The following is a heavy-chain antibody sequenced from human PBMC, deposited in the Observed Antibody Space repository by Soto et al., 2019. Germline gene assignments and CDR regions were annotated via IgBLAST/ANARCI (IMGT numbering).Heavy chain of an antibody. CDR2: IYYSGST. V-gene: IGHV4-31*01. Sequence: QVQLQESGPGLVKPSQTLSLTCTVSGGSISSGGYYWSWIRQHPGKGLEYIGYIYYSGSTYYNPSLKSPVAISVDTSKNQFSLKLTSVTAADTAVYYCAAEVGFGPLFDYWGQGTLVTVSS. CDR1: GGSISSGGYY. CDR3: AAEVGFGPLFDY. D-gene: IGHD3-3*01. J-gene: IGHJ4*02.